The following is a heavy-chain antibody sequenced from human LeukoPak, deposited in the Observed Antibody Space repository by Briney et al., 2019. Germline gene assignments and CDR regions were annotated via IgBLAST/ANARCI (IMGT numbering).Heavy chain of an antibody. CDR3: ARVARPGYHYYGMDI. V-gene: IGHV3-53*01. CDR1: GFTVSSNY. CDR2: IYSGGST. J-gene: IGHJ6*02. Sequence: PGGSLRLSCAASGFTVSSNYMSWVRQAPGKGLEWVSVIYSGGSTYYADSVKGRFTISRDNSKNTVCLQMNSLGAEDTAVYYCARVARPGYHYYGMDIWGQGTTVTVSS.